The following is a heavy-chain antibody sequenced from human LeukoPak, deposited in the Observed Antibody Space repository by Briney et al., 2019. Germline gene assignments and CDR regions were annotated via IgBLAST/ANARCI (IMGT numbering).Heavy chain of an antibody. CDR1: GASVNRHH. D-gene: IGHD5-24*01. V-gene: IGHV4-59*02. Sequence: PSETLSLTCSGSGASVNRHHWSWIRQPPGKELEWIGTFYHSVNSANTIYNSSLNSRVTFSVDTSKNQFSLRLDSVTGADTAIYFCTYTERWLALDFWGQGALVTVSS. J-gene: IGHJ4*02. CDR2: FYHSVNSANT. CDR3: TYTERWLALDF.